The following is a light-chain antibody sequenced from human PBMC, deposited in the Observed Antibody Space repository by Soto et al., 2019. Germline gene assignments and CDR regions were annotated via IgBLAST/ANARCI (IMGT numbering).Light chain of an antibody. CDR2: GAS. Sequence: STATLAVCRGGGSTLACGASQSVATNLAWYQQKPGQPPRLLIYGASTRATGIPARFSGSGSGTEFTLTVISLQPVDFAVYLCQHYNNSPCPFGQGTKVDIK. J-gene: IGKJ1*01. CDR3: QHYNNSPCP. CDR1: QSVATN. V-gene: IGKV3-15*01.